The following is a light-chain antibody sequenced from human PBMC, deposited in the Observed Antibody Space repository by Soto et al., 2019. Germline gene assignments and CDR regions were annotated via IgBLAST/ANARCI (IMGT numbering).Light chain of an antibody. Sequence: DIQMTPSPSSLSASVGDRVTITCRASQNISNYLNRYQQKPGKAPKVLISAASSLQSGVPSRFSGSGSGTDFTLTISSLQREDFANYYCQQSYSRITFGQGTRLEIK. CDR2: AAS. CDR1: QNISNY. CDR3: QQSYSRIT. V-gene: IGKV1-39*01. J-gene: IGKJ5*01.